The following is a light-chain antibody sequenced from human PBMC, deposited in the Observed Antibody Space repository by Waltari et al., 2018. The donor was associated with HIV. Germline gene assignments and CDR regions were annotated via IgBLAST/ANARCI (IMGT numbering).Light chain of an antibody. J-gene: IGLJ3*02. Sequence: SYVLTQPPSVSVAPGQTARLSCGGNNIDTKSVHWYHQKPGQAPVLVVYDDSDRPSGIPERFSGSNSGNTATLTISRVEAGDEADYYCQVWDSSSDHWVFGGGTKLTVL. V-gene: IGLV3-21*02. CDR2: DDS. CDR1: NIDTKS. CDR3: QVWDSSSDHWV.